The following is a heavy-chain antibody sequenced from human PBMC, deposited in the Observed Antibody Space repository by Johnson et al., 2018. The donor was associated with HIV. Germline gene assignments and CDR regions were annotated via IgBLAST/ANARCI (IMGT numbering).Heavy chain of an antibody. Sequence: QVQLVESGGDLVQPGGSLRLSCAASGFTVSGNYMSWVRQAPGKGLEWVAVISYDGSNKYYADSVKGRFTISRDNSKNTLYLQMNSLRAEDTAVYYCAREAHYYDSSGLKRGAFDIWGQGTMVTVSS. V-gene: IGHV3-30-3*01. D-gene: IGHD3-22*01. CDR1: GFTVSGNY. J-gene: IGHJ3*02. CDR2: ISYDGSNK. CDR3: AREAHYYDSSGLKRGAFDI.